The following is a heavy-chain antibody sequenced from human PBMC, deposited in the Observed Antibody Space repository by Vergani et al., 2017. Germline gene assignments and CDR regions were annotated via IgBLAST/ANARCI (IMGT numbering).Heavy chain of an antibody. J-gene: IGHJ3*02. D-gene: IGHD6-13*01. CDR3: ARESIAAGDAFDI. CDR2: IYSGGST. Sequence: EVQLVESGGGLVQPGGSLRLSCAASGFTVSSNYMSWVRQAPGKGLEWVSVIYSGGSTYYADSVKGRFTISRYNSKNTLYLQMNSLRAEDTAVYYCARESIAAGDAFDIWGQGTMVTVSS. V-gene: IGHV3-66*02. CDR1: GFTVSSNY.